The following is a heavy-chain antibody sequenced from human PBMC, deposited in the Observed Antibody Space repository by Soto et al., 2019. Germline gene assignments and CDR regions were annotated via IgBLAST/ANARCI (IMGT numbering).Heavy chain of an antibody. CDR2: IIPIFGTA. V-gene: IGHV1-69*13. J-gene: IGHJ4*02. CDR1: GGTFSSYA. CDR3: AREDSSGWYGPIDY. Sequence: ASVKVSCKASGGTFSSYAISWVRQAPGQGLEWMGGIIPIFGTANYVQKFQGRVTITADESTSTAYMELSSLRSEDTAVYYCAREDSSGWYGPIDYWGQGTLVTVSS. D-gene: IGHD6-19*01.